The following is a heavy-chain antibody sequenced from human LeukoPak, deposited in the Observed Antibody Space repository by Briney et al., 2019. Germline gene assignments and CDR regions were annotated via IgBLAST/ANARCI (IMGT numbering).Heavy chain of an antibody. D-gene: IGHD4-17*01. CDR1: GYTFTGYY. V-gene: IGHV1-2*02. CDR2: INPNSGGT. CDR3: AGGEYGSRFDP. Sequence: ASVKVSCKASGYTFTGYYMHWVRQAPGQGLEWMGWINPNSGGTSYAQKFQGRVTMTRDTSISTAYMELSRLRSDDTAVYYCAGGEYGSRFDPWGQGTLVTVSS. J-gene: IGHJ5*02.